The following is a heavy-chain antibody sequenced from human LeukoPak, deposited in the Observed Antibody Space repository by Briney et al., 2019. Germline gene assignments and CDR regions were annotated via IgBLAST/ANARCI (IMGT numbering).Heavy chain of an antibody. CDR3: AREKTEGYGSGSSYWYFDL. V-gene: IGHV4-31*03. CDR1: GWSISGGGYY. J-gene: IGHJ2*01. CDR2: IYSSGST. D-gene: IGHD3-10*01. Sequence: SETLSLTCTVSGWSISGGGYYWSWIRQHPGKGLEWIGYIYSSGSTYYNPSLKSRVTISVDTSKNQFSLKLNSVTAADTADYYYAREKTEGYGSGSSYWYFDLWGRGTLVTVSS.